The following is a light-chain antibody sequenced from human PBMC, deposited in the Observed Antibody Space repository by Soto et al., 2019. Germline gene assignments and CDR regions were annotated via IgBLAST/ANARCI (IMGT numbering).Light chain of an antibody. V-gene: IGKV3-20*01. CDR3: QQDGSSRT. J-gene: IGKJ1*01. Sequence: EILLSQPPGTLSFSPGDRATLSLWPRQGVEVSYLARYQQKPGRAPRTLIYGDSKRATGIPDSVCGRGSGTDFTLAISRLEPEAFAVYYGQQDGSSRTFGQVTK. CDR1: QGVEVSY. CDR2: GDS.